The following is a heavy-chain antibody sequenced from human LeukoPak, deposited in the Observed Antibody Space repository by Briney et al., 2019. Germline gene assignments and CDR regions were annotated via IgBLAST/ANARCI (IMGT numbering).Heavy chain of an antibody. CDR1: GFTVNSNY. J-gene: IGHJ4*02. CDR3: ARDSSGPGY. Sequence: PGGSLRLSCAASGFTVNSNYMSWVRQAPGKGLEWVSVIYSDGGTFYADSVRGRFTISRDNSKNTMYLQMNSLRAEDTAAYYCARDSSGPGYWGQGTLVTVSS. D-gene: IGHD6-19*01. V-gene: IGHV3-53*01. CDR2: IYSDGGT.